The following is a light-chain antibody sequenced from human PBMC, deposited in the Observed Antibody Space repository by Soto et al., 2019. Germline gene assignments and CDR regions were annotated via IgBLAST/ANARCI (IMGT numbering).Light chain of an antibody. CDR3: HQYGISPPT. CDR1: QNVRGY. CDR2: GAS. J-gene: IGKJ1*01. Sequence: EILLTQSPVTLSLSPGERATLSCRASQNVRGYLAWYQQKPGQAPRLLIYGASSRATGIPDRFSGSGSGTDFTLTISSLEPEDFAVFYCHQYGISPPTFGPGTKVDIK. V-gene: IGKV3-20*01.